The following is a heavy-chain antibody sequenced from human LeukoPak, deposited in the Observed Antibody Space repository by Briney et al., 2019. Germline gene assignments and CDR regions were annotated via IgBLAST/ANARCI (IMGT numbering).Heavy chain of an antibody. CDR2: INPNNGGT. V-gene: IGHV1-2*02. D-gene: IGHD4-17*01. CDR3: ARDYGGYGY. J-gene: IGHJ4*02. CDR1: GYTFTGYY. Sequence: ASVKVSCKASGYTFTGYYMHWVRPAPGQGLEWMGWINPNNGGTNYAQNFQGRVTMTRDTSNSTAYMELSRLRSDDTAVYYCARDYGGYGYWGQGTLVTVSS.